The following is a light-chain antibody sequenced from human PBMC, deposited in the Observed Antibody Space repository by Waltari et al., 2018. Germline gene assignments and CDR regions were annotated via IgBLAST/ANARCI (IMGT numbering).Light chain of an antibody. J-gene: IGKJ1*01. V-gene: IGKV3-20*01. CDR2: EAS. Sequence: IVLTQSPGTLSLSPGERATLACRASQSVSRYLAWYQQKPGQAPRPLIYEASRRATGIPERFSGSGSGTDFTLAISRLEPEDFAVYYCQKYGTLPATFGQGTKVEIK. CDR1: QSVSRY. CDR3: QKYGTLPAT.